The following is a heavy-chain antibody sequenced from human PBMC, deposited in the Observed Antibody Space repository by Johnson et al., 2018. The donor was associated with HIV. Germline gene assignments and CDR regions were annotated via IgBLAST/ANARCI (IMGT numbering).Heavy chain of an antibody. CDR3: TTAKWLLGAFDS. CDR1: GFTFSSYG. CDR2: IWYDGSNK. D-gene: IGHD3-22*01. V-gene: IGHV3-33*01. Sequence: QVQLVESGGGVVQPGRSLRLSCAASGFTFSSYGMHWVRQAPGKGLEWVAVIWYDGSNKYYTDSVKGRFTIARDNSKNTLYLQMNSLKTEDTAVYYCTTAKWLLGAFDSWGQGTMVTVSS. J-gene: IGHJ3*02.